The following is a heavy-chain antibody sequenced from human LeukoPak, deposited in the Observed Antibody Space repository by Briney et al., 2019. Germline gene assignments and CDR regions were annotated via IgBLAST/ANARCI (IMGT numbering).Heavy chain of an antibody. CDR3: ARGGGDFWNGYFGFCDS. CDR2: IYYGGTT. CDR1: GGSISSGDYY. D-gene: IGHD3-3*01. J-gene: IGHJ4*02. V-gene: IGHV4-61*08. Sequence: SETLSLTCTVSGGSISSGDYYWSWIRQPPGKGLEWIGYIYYGGTTNYNPSLKSRVTISVDTSKNQFSLRLSSVTAADTALYYCARGGGDFWNGYFGFCDSWGQGTLVTVSS.